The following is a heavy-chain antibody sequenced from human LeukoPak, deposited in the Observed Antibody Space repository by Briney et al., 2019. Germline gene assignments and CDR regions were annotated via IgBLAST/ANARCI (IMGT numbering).Heavy chain of an antibody. Sequence: GGSLRLSCAAPGFNFSTYWMTWVRQVLGKGLEWVANIKEDGSELYYVDAVKGRFSISRDNAKTSLYLQMNNLSVADTAVYYCVTDQTGRHPYFFDYWGQGTLVTVSS. CDR2: IKEDGSEL. D-gene: IGHD3-10*01. J-gene: IGHJ4*02. CDR3: VTDQTGRHPYFFDY. V-gene: IGHV3-7*01. CDR1: GFNFSTYW.